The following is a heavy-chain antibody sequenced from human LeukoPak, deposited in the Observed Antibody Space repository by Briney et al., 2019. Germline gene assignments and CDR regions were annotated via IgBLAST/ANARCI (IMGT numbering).Heavy chain of an antibody. CDR2: IYYSGST. D-gene: IGHD3-10*01. CDR3: ARDGYYGSGSIDY. V-gene: IGHV4-59*01. CDR1: GGSISSYY. Sequence: PSETPSLTCTVSGGSISSYYWSWIRQPPGKGLEWIGYIYYSGSTNYNPSLKSRVTISVDTSKNQFSLKLSSVTAADTAVYYCARDGYYGSGSIDYWGQGTLVTVSS. J-gene: IGHJ4*02.